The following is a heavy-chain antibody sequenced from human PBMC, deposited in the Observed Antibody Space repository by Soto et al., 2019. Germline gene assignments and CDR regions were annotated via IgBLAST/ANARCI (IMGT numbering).Heavy chain of an antibody. CDR1: GSTFSTYA. CDR2: ISFDGSNK. Sequence: QLVESGGGVVYPGTSLRLSCAASGSTFSTYAMHWVRQAPGKGLEWVAVISFDGSNKYYADFVKGRFTISRDNSKNTLYMQMQSLRAEDTAVYYCARDSEEETDYHGSGSYGFDKWGQGTLVTVSS. V-gene: IGHV3-30-3*01. J-gene: IGHJ4*02. D-gene: IGHD3-10*01. CDR3: ARDSEEETDYHGSGSYGFDK.